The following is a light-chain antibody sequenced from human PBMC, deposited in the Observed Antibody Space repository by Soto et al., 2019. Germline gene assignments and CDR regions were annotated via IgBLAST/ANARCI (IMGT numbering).Light chain of an antibody. V-gene: IGLV1-51*01. CDR2: DNN. J-gene: IGLJ1*01. Sequence: QSVLTQPPSVSAAPGQKVTISCSGSSSNIGNNYVSWYQQLQGTAPKLLIYDNNKRPSGIPDRFSGSKSGTSATLGITGLQTVDEADYYCRKWDSSLIANNYVFGTGTKLTVL. CDR1: SSNIGNNY. CDR3: RKWDSSLIANNYV.